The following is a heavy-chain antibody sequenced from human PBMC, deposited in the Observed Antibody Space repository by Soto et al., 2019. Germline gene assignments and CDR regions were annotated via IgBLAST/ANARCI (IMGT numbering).Heavy chain of an antibody. CDR1: GFTFSSYA. CDR2: ISGSGGST. J-gene: IGHJ4*02. V-gene: IGHV3-23*01. D-gene: IGHD1-1*01. Sequence: EVQLLESGGGLVQPGGSLRLSCAASGFTFSSYAMSWFRQAPGKGLEWVSAISGSGGSTYYAYSVKGRFTISRDNSKNTLYLQMNSLRAEDTAVYYCAKDSRVSGTYYWGQGTLVTVSS. CDR3: AKDSRVSGTYY.